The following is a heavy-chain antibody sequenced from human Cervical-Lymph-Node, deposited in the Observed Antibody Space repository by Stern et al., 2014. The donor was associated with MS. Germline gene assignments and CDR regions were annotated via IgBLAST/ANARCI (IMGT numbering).Heavy chain of an antibody. D-gene: IGHD3-22*01. V-gene: IGHV3-30*18. CDR2: ISYDGSNA. J-gene: IGHJ4*02. CDR1: GFSFSSYG. CDR3: AKDRGMIVVVTYSLDS. Sequence: QVPLMQSGGIVVQPGRSLRLSCVASGFSFSSYGMHWVRQAPGKGLEWVAVISYDGSNAYYADSVKGRFTIYRDNSKNTLYLQLNSLRAEDTAVYFCAKDRGMIVVVTYSLDSWGQGTLVTVSS.